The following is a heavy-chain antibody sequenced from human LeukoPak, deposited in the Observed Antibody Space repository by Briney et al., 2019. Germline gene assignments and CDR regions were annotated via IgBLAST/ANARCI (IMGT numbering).Heavy chain of an antibody. CDR2: IYYSGST. CDR3: ARRYDFWSGYPPPLDY. D-gene: IGHD3-3*01. J-gene: IGHJ4*02. Sequence: SETLSLTCAVSGGSISSGGYSWSWIRQPPGKGLEWIGYIYYSGSTYYNPSLKSRVTISVDTSKNQFSLKLSSVTAADTAVYYCARRYDFWSGYPPPLDYWGQGTLVTVSS. CDR1: GGSISSGGYS. V-gene: IGHV4-30-4*07.